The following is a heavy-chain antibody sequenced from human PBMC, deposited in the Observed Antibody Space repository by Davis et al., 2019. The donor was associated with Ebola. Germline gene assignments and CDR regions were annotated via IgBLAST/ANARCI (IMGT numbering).Heavy chain of an antibody. Sequence: PGGSLRLSCAASGFTFSSYGMHWVRQAPGKGLEWVAVISYDGSNKYYADSVKGRFTISRDNSKNTLYLQMNSLRAEDTAVYYCAKEGWEEQWLIDYWGQGTLVTVSS. V-gene: IGHV3-30*18. CDR2: ISYDGSNK. D-gene: IGHD6-19*01. J-gene: IGHJ4*02. CDR1: GFTFSSYG. CDR3: AKEGWEEQWLIDY.